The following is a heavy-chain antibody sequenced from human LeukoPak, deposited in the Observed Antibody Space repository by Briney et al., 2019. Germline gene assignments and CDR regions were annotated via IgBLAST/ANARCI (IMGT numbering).Heavy chain of an antibody. CDR3: ARDVGGSLDY. Sequence: GGSLRLSSAAPVFTFSTYWMAWVPQAPGKGREWVANIKGDDSAKHQADSVKGRFTISRDNAQNSVYLQMSSLRGEDTAVYYCARDVGGSLDYWGQGTLVTVSS. CDR2: IKGDDSAK. V-gene: IGHV3-7*01. D-gene: IGHD1-26*01. J-gene: IGHJ4*02. CDR1: VFTFSTYW.